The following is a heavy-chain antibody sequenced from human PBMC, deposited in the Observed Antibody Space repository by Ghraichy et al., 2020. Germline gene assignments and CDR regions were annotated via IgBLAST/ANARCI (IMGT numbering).Heavy chain of an antibody. CDR2: ISAYNGNT. V-gene: IGHV1-18*04. D-gene: IGHD5-12*01. CDR1: GYTFTSYG. Sequence: ASVKVSCKASGYTFTSYGISWVRQAPGQGLEWMGWISAYNGNTNYAQKLQGRVTMTTDTSTSPAYMELRSLRSDATAVYYCARERGYSGYDYYYYYYMDVWGKGTTVTVSS. CDR3: ARERGYSGYDYYYYYYMDV. J-gene: IGHJ6*03.